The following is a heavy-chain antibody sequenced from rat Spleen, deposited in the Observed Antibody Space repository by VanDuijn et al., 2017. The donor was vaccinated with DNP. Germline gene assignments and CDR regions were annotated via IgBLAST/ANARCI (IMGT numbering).Heavy chain of an antibody. D-gene: IGHD1-4*01. J-gene: IGHJ2*01. CDR1: GYSITSGYG. V-gene: IGHV3-3*01. Sequence: EVQLQESGPGLVKPSQSLSLTCSVTGYSITSGYGWNWIRKFPGNKLEWMGYINSAGSTNYNPSLKSRISITRDTSKNQFFLQVNSVTTEDTATYYCASSLTTRVSPFDYWGQGVMVTVSS. CDR2: INSAGST. CDR3: ASSLTTRVSPFDY.